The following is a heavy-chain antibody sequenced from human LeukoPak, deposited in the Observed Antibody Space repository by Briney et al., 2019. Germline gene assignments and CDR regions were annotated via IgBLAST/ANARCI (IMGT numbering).Heavy chain of an antibody. D-gene: IGHD2-2*01. V-gene: IGHV1-69*06. Sequence: SVKVSCKASGGTFSSYAISWVRQAPGQGLEWMGGIIPIFGTANYAQKFQGRVTITADKSTSTAYMELSSLRSEDTAVYYCARDPMSGSISCFDIWGQGTMVTVSS. CDR2: IIPIFGTA. J-gene: IGHJ3*02. CDR3: ARDPMSGSISCFDI. CDR1: GGTFSSYA.